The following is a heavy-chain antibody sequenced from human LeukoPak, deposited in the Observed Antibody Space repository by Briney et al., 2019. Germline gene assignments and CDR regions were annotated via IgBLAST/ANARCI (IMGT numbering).Heavy chain of an antibody. CDR1: GGSFSGYY. D-gene: IGHD4-11*01. CDR2: INHSGST. Sequence: PSETLSLTCAVYGGSFSGYYWSWIRQPPGKGLEWIGEINHSGSTNYNPSLKSRVTISVDTSKNQFSLKLSSVTAADTAVYYCARHLQYSHMDVWGKGTTVTVSS. CDR3: ARHLQYSHMDV. V-gene: IGHV4-34*01. J-gene: IGHJ6*04.